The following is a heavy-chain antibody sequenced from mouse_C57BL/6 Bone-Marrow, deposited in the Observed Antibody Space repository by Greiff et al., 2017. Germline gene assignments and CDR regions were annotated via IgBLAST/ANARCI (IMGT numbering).Heavy chain of an antibody. D-gene: IGHD2-3*01. V-gene: IGHV5-9*01. CDR3: AREYYGYYCAMDY. Sequence: EVQLVESGGGLVKPGGSLKLSCAASGFTFSSYTMSWVRQTPEKRLEWVATISGGGGNTYYPDSVKGRFTISRDNAKNTLYLQMSHLRSENTALYYCAREYYGYYCAMDYWGQGTTVTVSS. J-gene: IGHJ4*01. CDR1: GFTFSSYT. CDR2: ISGGGGNT.